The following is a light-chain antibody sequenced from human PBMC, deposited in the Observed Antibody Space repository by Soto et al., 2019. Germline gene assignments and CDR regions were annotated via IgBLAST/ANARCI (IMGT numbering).Light chain of an antibody. Sequence: EIVLTQSPGTLSLSPGERATLSCRASQSVSSNYLAWYQQKPGQAPRLLIYGASNKATGIPDRFSGSGSGTDFTFTISRLEPEDFAVYYCQQYGRSSLTFGGGTKVEIK. CDR1: QSVSSNY. CDR2: GAS. V-gene: IGKV3-20*01. J-gene: IGKJ4*01. CDR3: QQYGRSSLT.